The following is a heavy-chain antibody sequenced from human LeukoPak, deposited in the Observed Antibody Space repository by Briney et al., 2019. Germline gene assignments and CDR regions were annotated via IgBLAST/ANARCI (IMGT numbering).Heavy chain of an antibody. CDR1: GYTFTSYD. D-gene: IGHD2-15*01. V-gene: IGHV1-8*01. CDR2: MNPNSGNT. Sequence: ASVKVSCKASGYTFTSYDINWVRQATGQGLEWMGWMNPNSGNTGYAQKFQGRVTMTRNTSMSTAYMELSSLRSEDTDVYYCARSPPLGYCSGGSCYDEYNWFDPWGQGTLVTVSS. J-gene: IGHJ5*02. CDR3: ARSPPLGYCSGGSCYDEYNWFDP.